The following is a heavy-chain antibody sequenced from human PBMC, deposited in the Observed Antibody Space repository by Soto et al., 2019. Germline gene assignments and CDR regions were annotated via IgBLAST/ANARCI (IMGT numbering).Heavy chain of an antibody. CDR1: SYPFTSYG. D-gene: IGHD3-3*01. V-gene: IGHV1-18*01. J-gene: IGHJ5*02. Sequence: ASVKVSCKASSYPFTSYGISWVRQAPGQGLEWMGWISAYNGNTNYAQKLQVRVTMTTDTSTSTAYMELRSLRSDDTAVYYCARDYDYGATDWFDPWGQGTLVTVSS. CDR2: ISAYNGNT. CDR3: ARDYDYGATDWFDP.